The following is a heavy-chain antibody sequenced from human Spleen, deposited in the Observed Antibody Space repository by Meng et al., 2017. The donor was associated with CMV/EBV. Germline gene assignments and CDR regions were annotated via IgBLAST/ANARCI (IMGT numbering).Heavy chain of an antibody. J-gene: IGHJ6*02. CDR2: TIPIFGTA. D-gene: IGHD3-22*01. CDR3: ARTRYDSSGYDAYYYYAMDV. Sequence: SVKVSCKASGGNFGTYAISWVRQAPGQGLEWMGGTIPIFGTASFAQKFQGRVTITTDESTAYMELSSLRSEDAAVYYCARTRYDSSGYDAYYYYAMDVWGQGTTVTVSS. CDR1: GGNFGTYA. V-gene: IGHV1-69*05.